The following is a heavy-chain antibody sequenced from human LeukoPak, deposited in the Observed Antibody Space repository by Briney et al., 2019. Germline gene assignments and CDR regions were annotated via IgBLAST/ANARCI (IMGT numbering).Heavy chain of an antibody. CDR2: LQSSSGSL. CDR3: ARDSPGWGGFDF. D-gene: IGHD3-10*01. V-gene: IGHV3-48*01. Sequence: GGSLRLSCAASGFPFSSYNMNWVRQAPGKGLEWVSWLQSSSGSLFYADSVKGRFTVSRDDAKNSLYLQLNSLRAEDTAVYYCARDSPGWGGFDFWGQGTLVTVSS. J-gene: IGHJ4*02. CDR1: GFPFSSYN.